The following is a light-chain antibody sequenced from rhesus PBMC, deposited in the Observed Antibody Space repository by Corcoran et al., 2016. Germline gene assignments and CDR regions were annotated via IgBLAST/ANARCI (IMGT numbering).Light chain of an antibody. V-gene: IGKV3-42*03. CDR1: QSVSSK. J-gene: IGKJ4*01. Sequence: EIVMTQSPATLSLSPGERAILPCRASQSVSSKLTWYQQKPGQPPRLLIFSTSTRTPGIPDRFSGGWFGTYFTLTIRSVEPEDFAVYYCQQYSDWALTFGGGTKVEIK. CDR2: STS. CDR3: QQYSDWALT.